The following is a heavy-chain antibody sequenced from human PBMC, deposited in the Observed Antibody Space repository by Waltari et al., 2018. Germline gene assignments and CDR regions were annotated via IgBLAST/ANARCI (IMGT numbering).Heavy chain of an antibody. J-gene: IGHJ4*02. CDR2: VYHDGTT. Sequence: QLQESGPGLVKPSETLSLTCDVSGYALNSGFYWGWIRQPPGKGLEWVATVYHDGTTFYNPSLNSRATTSMVTSRNQFSLKLRSVTAADTAVYFCSRQVLGYCTSAACRRLESWGQGTLVTVSS. CDR1: GYALNSGFY. V-gene: IGHV4-38-2*01. CDR3: SRQVLGYCTSAACRRLES. D-gene: IGHD2-2*03.